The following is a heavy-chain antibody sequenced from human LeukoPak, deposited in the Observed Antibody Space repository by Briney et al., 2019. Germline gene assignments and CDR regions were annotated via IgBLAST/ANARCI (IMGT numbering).Heavy chain of an antibody. CDR2: ISAYNGNT. Sequence: GASVKVSCKASGYTFTSYGISWVRQAPGQGLEWMGWISAYNGNTNYAQKLQGRVTMTTDTSTSTAYMELRSLRSDDTAVYYCARDRGQDYYGSGSYPSDYWGQGTLVTVSS. D-gene: IGHD3-10*01. V-gene: IGHV1-18*01. CDR1: GYTFTSYG. CDR3: ARDRGQDYYGSGSYPSDY. J-gene: IGHJ4*02.